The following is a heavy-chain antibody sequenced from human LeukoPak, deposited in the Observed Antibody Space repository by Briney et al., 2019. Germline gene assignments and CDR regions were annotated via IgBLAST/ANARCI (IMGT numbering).Heavy chain of an antibody. D-gene: IGHD3-10*01. CDR2: IYYSGST. CDR1: GGSISSYY. CDR3: AREVRGFDY. V-gene: IGHV4-59*12. Sequence: SETLSLTCTVSGGSISSYYWSWIRQPPGKGLEWIGYIYYSGSTNYNPSLKSRVTISVDTSKNQFSLKLSSVTAADTAVYYCAREVRGFDYWGQGTLVTVSS. J-gene: IGHJ4*02.